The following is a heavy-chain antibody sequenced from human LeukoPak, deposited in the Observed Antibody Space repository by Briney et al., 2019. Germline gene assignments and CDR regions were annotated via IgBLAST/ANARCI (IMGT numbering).Heavy chain of an antibody. CDR1: GYTLTELS. CDR2: FDPEDGET. J-gene: IGHJ6*02. V-gene: IGHV1-24*01. D-gene: IGHD3-9*01. Sequence: ASVKVSCKVSGYTLTELSMHWVRQAPGKGLEWMGGFDPEDGETIYAQKFQGRVTMTEDTSTDTAYMELSSLRSEDTAVYYCATGNGDYDILTGRPTLRMDVWGQGTTVTVSS. CDR3: ATGNGDYDILTGRPTLRMDV.